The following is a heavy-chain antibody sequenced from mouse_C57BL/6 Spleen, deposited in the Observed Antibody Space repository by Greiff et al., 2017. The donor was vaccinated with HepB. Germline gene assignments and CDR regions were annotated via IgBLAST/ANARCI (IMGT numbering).Heavy chain of an antibody. CDR1: GYTFTSYW. V-gene: IGHV1-64*01. CDR2: IHPNSGST. CDR3: ARELTGGVPWYFDV. D-gene: IGHD4-1*01. Sequence: VKLQQPGAELVKPGASVKLSCKASGYTFTSYWMHWVKQRPGQGLEWIGMIHPNSGSTNYNEKFKSKATLTVDKSSSTAYMQLSSLTSEDSAVYYCARELTGGVPWYFDVWGTGTTVTVSS. J-gene: IGHJ1*03.